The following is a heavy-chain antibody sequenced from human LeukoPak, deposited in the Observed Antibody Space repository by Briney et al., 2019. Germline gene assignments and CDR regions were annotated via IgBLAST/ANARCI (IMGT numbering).Heavy chain of an antibody. V-gene: IGHV3-33*08. D-gene: IGHD5-24*01. Sequence: GRSLRLSCAASGFTFDDYAMHWVRQGPGKGLEWVAFIRFDGSNEYYADSVKGRFTISRDNSKNTLYLQMNSLRAEDTAVYYCAREVWLYYFDYWGQGTLVTVSS. CDR2: IRFDGSNE. CDR1: GFTFDDYA. CDR3: AREVWLYYFDY. J-gene: IGHJ4*02.